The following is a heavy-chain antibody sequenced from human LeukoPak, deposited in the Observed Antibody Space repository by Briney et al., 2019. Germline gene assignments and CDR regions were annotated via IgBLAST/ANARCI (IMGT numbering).Heavy chain of an antibody. CDR2: INPNSGGT. CDR3: ARHKPSSGWYPVDY. J-gene: IGHJ4*02. V-gene: IGHV1-2*02. Sequence: ASVKVSCKASGYTFTGYYMHWVRQAPGQGLEWMGWINPNSGGTNYAQKFQGRVTMTRDTSISTAYMELSRLRSDDTAVYYCARHKPSSGWYPVDYWGQGTLVTVSS. D-gene: IGHD6-19*01. CDR1: GYTFTGYY.